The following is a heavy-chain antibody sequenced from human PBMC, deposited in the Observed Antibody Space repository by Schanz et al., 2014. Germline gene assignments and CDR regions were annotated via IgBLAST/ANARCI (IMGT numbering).Heavy chain of an antibody. CDR1: GYTFTGYY. CDR2: INTNNGDP. CDR3: ARGGVVVVTAALNWFDP. Sequence: QVLLVQSGAEVKQPGASVKVSCKASGYTFTGYYIHWVRQAPGQGFEWMGWINTNNGDPTYAQGFTGRFVFSLDTSVSTAYLQISSLKAEDTAVYYCARGGVVVVTAALNWFDPWGQGTLVTVSS. J-gene: IGHJ5*02. V-gene: IGHV7-4-1*02. D-gene: IGHD2-15*01.